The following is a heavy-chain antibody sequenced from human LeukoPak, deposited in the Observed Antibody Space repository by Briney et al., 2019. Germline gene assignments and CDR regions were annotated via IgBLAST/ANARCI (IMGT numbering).Heavy chain of an antibody. Sequence: PGGSLRLSCAASGFTVSSSYMSWVRQAPGKGLEWLSVIYSGGSGSTYYADSVKGRFTISRDNSKNTLNLQMNSLRAEDTAVYYCARQVGATTLFEHWGQGTLVTVSS. D-gene: IGHD1-26*01. CDR1: GFTVSSSY. CDR3: ARQVGATTLFEH. V-gene: IGHV3-66*04. CDR2: IYSGGSGST. J-gene: IGHJ4*02.